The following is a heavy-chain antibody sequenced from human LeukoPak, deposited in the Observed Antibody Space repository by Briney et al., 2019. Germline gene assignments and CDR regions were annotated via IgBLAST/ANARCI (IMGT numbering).Heavy chain of an antibody. CDR2: IYYSGST. Sequence: SETLSLTCTVSGGSIKKYHWRWIRQPPGKGLEWIGYIYYSGSTKYNPSLKSRVTISVDTSKNQFSLQLSSVTAADTAVYYCARHFQPVAATPLHPFDIWGRGTMVTVSS. V-gene: IGHV4-59*08. D-gene: IGHD2/OR15-2a*01. CDR1: GGSIKKYH. CDR3: ARHFQPVAATPLHPFDI. J-gene: IGHJ3*02.